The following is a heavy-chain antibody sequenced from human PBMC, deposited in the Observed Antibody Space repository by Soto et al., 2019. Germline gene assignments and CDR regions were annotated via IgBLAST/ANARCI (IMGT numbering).Heavy chain of an antibody. CDR1: GFTFSNYA. V-gene: IGHV3-30-3*01. D-gene: IGHD4-17*01. CDR2: ISYDGSKK. Sequence: QVQLVESGGGVVQPGRSLRLSCAASGFTFSNYAMHWVRQAPGKGLEWVAVISYDGSKKYYADSVKGRFTISRDNSKNTLYLQMNSLRAEDTAVYYCARDLLTTNHRAYGMDVWGQGTTVIVSS. J-gene: IGHJ6*02. CDR3: ARDLLTTNHRAYGMDV.